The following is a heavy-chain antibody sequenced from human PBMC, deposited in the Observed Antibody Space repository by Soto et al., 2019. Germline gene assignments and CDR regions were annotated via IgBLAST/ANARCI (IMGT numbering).Heavy chain of an antibody. J-gene: IGHJ4*02. D-gene: IGHD3-22*01. Sequence: GASVKVSCKASGHTFTSYGISWVRQAPGQGLEWMGWISAYNGNTNYAQKLQGRVTMTTDTSTSTAYMELRSLRSDDTAVYYCARDYITMIVVVHLGYWGQGALVTVSS. V-gene: IGHV1-18*01. CDR1: GHTFTSYG. CDR2: ISAYNGNT. CDR3: ARDYITMIVVVHLGY.